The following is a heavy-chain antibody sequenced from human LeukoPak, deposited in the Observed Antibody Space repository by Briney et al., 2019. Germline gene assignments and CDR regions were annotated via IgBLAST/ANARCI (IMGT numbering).Heavy chain of an antibody. Sequence: GGSLRLSCAASGFTFSSYSMNWVRQAPGKGLEWVSSISSSSSYIYYADSVKGRFTISRDNAKNSLYLQMNSLRAEDTAVYYCARGLKVKWFGEFRLLDYWGQGTLVTVSS. J-gene: IGHJ4*02. CDR1: GFTFSSYS. CDR3: ARGLKVKWFGEFRLLDY. V-gene: IGHV3-21*01. CDR2: ISSSSSYI. D-gene: IGHD3-10*01.